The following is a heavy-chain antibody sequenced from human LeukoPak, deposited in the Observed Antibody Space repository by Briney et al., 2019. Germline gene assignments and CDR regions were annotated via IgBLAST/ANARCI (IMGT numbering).Heavy chain of an antibody. Sequence: GGSLRLSCAASGFTFSSYSMNWVRQAPGKGLEMVSSISSSSSYIYYADSVKGRFTISRDNAKNSLYLQMNSLRAEDTAVYYCARLSGSYFGLDYWGQGTLVTVSS. CDR2: ISSSSSYI. CDR3: ARLSGSYFGLDY. V-gene: IGHV3-21*01. D-gene: IGHD1-26*01. J-gene: IGHJ4*02. CDR1: GFTFSSYS.